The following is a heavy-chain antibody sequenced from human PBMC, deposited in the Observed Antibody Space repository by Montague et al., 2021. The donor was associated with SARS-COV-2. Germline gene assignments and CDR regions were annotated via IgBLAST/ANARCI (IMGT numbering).Heavy chain of an antibody. CDR2: IHHSGNT. V-gene: IGHV4-38-2*02. D-gene: IGHD4-11*01. CDR3: ASQVAYLDYFDP. CDR1: GRSISTYHY. J-gene: IGHJ5*02. Sequence: SETLSLTCTVSGRSISTYHYWGWIRQPPGKGLEWIGSIHHSGNTYYNPSLKSRLTISIDTSKNQFSLKLTSLTAADTAVYYCASQVAYLDYFDPWGQGTLVTVSS.